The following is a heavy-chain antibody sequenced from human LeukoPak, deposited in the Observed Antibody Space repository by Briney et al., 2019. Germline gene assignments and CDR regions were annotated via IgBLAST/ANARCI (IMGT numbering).Heavy chain of an antibody. V-gene: IGHV3-48*02. CDR1: GLTFSTYS. J-gene: IGHJ4*02. CDR2: ISSGSSTI. CDR3: ARDQGSLYYFDF. D-gene: IGHD1-26*01. Sequence: GGPLRLSCAASGLTFSTYSMNWFRQAPGRGLEWISYISSGSSTIFYADSVKGRFTISRDNVMNSLYLQMNSLRDEDTAVYYCARDQGSLYYFDFWGQGTLVTVSS.